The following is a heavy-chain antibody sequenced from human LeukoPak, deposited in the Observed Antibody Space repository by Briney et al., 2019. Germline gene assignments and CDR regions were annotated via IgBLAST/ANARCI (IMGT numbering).Heavy chain of an antibody. CDR2: ISGSSSII. Sequence: PGGSLRLSCAASGFTFSSYNMNWVRQAPGKGLEWVSYISGSSSIIYYADSVKGRFTISRDNAKNSLYLQMNSLRVEDTAVYYCARDPRLYYYDSSGSDCWGQGTLLIVSS. V-gene: IGHV3-48*01. J-gene: IGHJ4*02. D-gene: IGHD3-22*01. CDR3: ARDPRLYYYDSSGSDC. CDR1: GFTFSSYN.